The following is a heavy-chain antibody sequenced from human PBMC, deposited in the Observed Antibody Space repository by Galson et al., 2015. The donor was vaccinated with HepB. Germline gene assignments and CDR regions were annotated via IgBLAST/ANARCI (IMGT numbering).Heavy chain of an antibody. CDR3: ATTPRPATAN. V-gene: IGHV3-7*01. CDR2: INQDGSEK. Sequence: SLRLSCAASGFSFRNYRMNWVRQAPGKGLEWVATINQDGSEKYYVDSVKGRFTISRDNGKNSVYLQMNSLRAEDMAVYYCATTPRPATANWGQGTPVTVSS. CDR1: GFSFRNYR. D-gene: IGHD6-13*01. J-gene: IGHJ4*02.